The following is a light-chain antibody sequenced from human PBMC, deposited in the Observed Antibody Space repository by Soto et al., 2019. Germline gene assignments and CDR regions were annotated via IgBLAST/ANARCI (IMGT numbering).Light chain of an antibody. CDR1: QSVSTN. CDR3: QQYNIWPRA. Sequence: EIVMTQSPATLSVSPGERATISCRASQSVSTNLAWYQQKPRQGPRLLIYGASTRATGIPARFSGSGSGTDFTLTISSLQSEDFAIYYCQQYNIWPRAFGQGTKVDIK. J-gene: IGKJ1*01. V-gene: IGKV3-15*01. CDR2: GAS.